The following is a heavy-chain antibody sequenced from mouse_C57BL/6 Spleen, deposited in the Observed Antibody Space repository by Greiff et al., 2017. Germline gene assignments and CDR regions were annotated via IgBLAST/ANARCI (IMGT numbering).Heavy chain of an antibody. D-gene: IGHD4-1*01. CDR3: TRFLTGWSFDY. Sequence: QVLLKVSGAVLARSGASVKMSCMSSGYTFTSYTMHWVKQRPGQGLEWIGYINPCSGYPKYNQKFKDKATMTADKSSGTAYMQLSSLTTEDSAVYYSTRFLTGWSFDYWGQVTTLTISS. CDR2: INPCSGYP. CDR1: GYTFTSYT. V-gene: IGHV1-4*01. J-gene: IGHJ2*01.